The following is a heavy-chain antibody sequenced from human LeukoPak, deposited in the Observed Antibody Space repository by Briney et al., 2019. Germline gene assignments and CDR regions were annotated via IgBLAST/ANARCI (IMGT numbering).Heavy chain of an antibody. CDR3: ARASYDSSGYYYIHY. J-gene: IGHJ4*02. CDR1: GGSISSGGYY. CDR2: IYYSGST. V-gene: IGHV4-61*08. Sequence: SETLSLTCTISGGSISSGGYYWSWIRQPPGKGLEWIGYIYYSGSTNYNPSLKSRVTISVDTSKNQFSLKLSSVTAADTAVYYCARASYDSSGYYYIHYWGQGTLVTVSS. D-gene: IGHD3-22*01.